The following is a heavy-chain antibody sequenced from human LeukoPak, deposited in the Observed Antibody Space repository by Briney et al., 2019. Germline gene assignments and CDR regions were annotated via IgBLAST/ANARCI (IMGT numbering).Heavy chain of an antibody. Sequence: SQTLSLTCAISGDSVSSNSLAWNWLRQSPSRGLEWLGRTYYRSKWSSDYAVSMESRVIINSDTSKNQFSLQLKSVTPGDTAVYYCARGRSWPLDYWGQGTLVTVSS. D-gene: IGHD6-13*01. CDR3: ARGRSWPLDY. J-gene: IGHJ4*02. CDR2: TYYRSKWSS. CDR1: GDSVSSNSLA. V-gene: IGHV6-1*01.